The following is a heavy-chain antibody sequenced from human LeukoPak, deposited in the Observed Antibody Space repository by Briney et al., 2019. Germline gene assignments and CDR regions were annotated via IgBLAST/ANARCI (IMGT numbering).Heavy chain of an antibody. CDR1: GGSISSSSYY. V-gene: IGHV4-39*01. J-gene: IGHJ4*02. Sequence: SETLSLTCTVSGGSISSSSYYWGWIRQPPGKGLEWIGSIYYSGSTYYNPSLKSRVTISVDTSKNQFSLKLSSVTAADTAVYYCARQPPGEVTMVRGVIIRVYYFDYWGQGTLVTVSS. D-gene: IGHD3-10*01. CDR3: ARQPPGEVTMVRGVIIRVYYFDY. CDR2: IYYSGST.